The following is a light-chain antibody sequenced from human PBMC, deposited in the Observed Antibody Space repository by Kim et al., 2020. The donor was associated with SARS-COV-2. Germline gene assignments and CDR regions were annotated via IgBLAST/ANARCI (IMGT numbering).Light chain of an antibody. Sequence: SYELTQPSSVSVSPGQPARITCSGDILAQRYVRWFQQKPGQAPLLVIYRDSERPSGIPERFSGSSSGTTVTLTISGAQVEDESDYYCYSATDNNRVFGGGTQLTVL. J-gene: IGLJ2*01. CDR1: ILAQRY. CDR2: RDS. CDR3: YSATDNNRV. V-gene: IGLV3-27*01.